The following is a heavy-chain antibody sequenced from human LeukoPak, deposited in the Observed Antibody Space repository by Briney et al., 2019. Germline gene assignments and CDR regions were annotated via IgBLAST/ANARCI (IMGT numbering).Heavy chain of an antibody. V-gene: IGHV3-21*05. Sequence: PGGSLRLSCAASGFTFGSYSMNWVRQAPGKGLEWVSYISSSSSYTNYADSVKGRFTISRDNAKNSLYLQMNSLRAEDTAVYYCARARATLTTGGHYYYYGLDVWGQGTTVTVSS. CDR1: GFTFGSYS. D-gene: IGHD4-17*01. CDR3: ARARATLTTGGHYYYYGLDV. J-gene: IGHJ6*02. CDR2: ISSSSSYT.